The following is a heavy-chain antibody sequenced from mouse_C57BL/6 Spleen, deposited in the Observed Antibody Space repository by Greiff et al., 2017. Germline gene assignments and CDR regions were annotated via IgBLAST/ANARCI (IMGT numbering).Heavy chain of an antibody. CDR2: ISSGSSTI. CDR1: GFTFSDYG. CDR3: ARRDYVYYYAMDY. Sequence: EVQRVESGGGLVKPGGSLKLSCAASGFTFSDYGMHWVRQAPEKGLEWVAYISSGSSTIYYADTVKGRFTISRDNAKNTLFLQMTSLRSEDTAMYYCARRDYVYYYAMDYWGQGTSVTVSS. J-gene: IGHJ4*01. V-gene: IGHV5-17*01. D-gene: IGHD2-4*01.